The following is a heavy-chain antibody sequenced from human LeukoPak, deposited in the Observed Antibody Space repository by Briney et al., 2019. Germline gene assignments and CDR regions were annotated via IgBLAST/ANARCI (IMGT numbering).Heavy chain of an antibody. D-gene: IGHD6-13*01. V-gene: IGHV3-23*01. CDR3: AKGMRSRYYFDY. CDR2: ISGSGGST. CDR1: GFTFGSYA. J-gene: IGHJ4*02. Sequence: GGSLRLSCAASGFTFGSYAMSWVRQAPGKGLEWVSAISGSGGSTYYADSVKGRFTISRDNSKNTLYLQMNSLRAEDTAVYYCAKGMRSRYYFDYWGQGTLVTVSS.